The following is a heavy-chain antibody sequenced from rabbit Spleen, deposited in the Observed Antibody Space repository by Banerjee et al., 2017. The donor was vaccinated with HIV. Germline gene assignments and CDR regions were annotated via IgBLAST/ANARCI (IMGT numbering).Heavy chain of an antibody. J-gene: IGHJ3*01. Sequence: QEQLVESGGGLVQPEGSLTLTCKASGFSFSSGYWICWVRQAPGKGLEWIACTYAGSSGSTYYANWAKGRFTISKTSSTTVTLQMTSLTAADTATYFCARRDGTDSGYALDVWGQGTLVTVS. D-gene: IGHD1-1*01. CDR1: GFSFSSGYW. CDR2: TYAGSSGST. CDR3: ARRDGTDSGYALDV. V-gene: IGHV1S45*01.